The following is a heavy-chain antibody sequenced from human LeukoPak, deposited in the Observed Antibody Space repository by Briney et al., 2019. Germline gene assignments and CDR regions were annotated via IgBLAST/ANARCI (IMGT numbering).Heavy chain of an antibody. J-gene: IGHJ3*02. CDR1: GGSISSYY. CDR3: ARHVNYYDSSGYYPGAFDI. V-gene: IGHV4-4*07. Sequence: PSETLSLTCTVSGGSISSYYWSWIRQPAGKGLEWIGRIYTSGSTNYNPSLKSRVTMSVDTSKNQFSLKLSSVTAADTAVYYCARHVNYYDSSGYYPGAFDIWGQGTMVTVSS. CDR2: IYTSGST. D-gene: IGHD3-22*01.